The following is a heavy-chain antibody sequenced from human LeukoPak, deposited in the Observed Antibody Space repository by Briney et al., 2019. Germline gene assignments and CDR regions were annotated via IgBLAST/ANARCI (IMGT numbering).Heavy chain of an antibody. CDR1: GVTFSSYS. CDR2: ISSSSDYI. Sequence: GGSLRLSCAASGVTFSSYSMNWVRQAPGKGVEWVSSISSSSDYIYYAGSVKGGVIISRENAKKSLYLQMNSLRAEDTAIYYCARGVAVSGSWYWFDPWGQGNLVTVSS. D-gene: IGHD6-13*01. V-gene: IGHV3-21*01. CDR3: ARGVAVSGSWYWFDP. J-gene: IGHJ5*02.